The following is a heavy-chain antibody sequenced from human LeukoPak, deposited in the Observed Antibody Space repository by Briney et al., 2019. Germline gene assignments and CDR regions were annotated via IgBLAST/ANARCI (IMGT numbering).Heavy chain of an antibody. Sequence: SETLSLTCAVYGGSFSGYYWSWIRQPPGKGLEWIGEIYHSGGTNYNPSLKSRVTISVDTSKNQFSLKLSSVTAADTAVYYCARRYTNYAPLDYWGQGTLVTVLS. CDR3: ARRYTNYAPLDY. CDR1: GGSFSGYY. J-gene: IGHJ4*02. V-gene: IGHV4-34*01. CDR2: IYHSGGT. D-gene: IGHD1-1*01.